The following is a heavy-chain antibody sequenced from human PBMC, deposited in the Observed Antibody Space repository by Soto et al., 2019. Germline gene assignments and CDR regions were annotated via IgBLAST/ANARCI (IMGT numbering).Heavy chain of an antibody. V-gene: IGHV4-39*01. Sequence: SETLSLTCTDSGGSISSSSYYWGWIRQPPGKGLEWIGCIYYSGSTYYTPSLKSRVTISVDTSKNQFSLKLSSVTAADTAVYYCARPGSYYYDSSGYYDDAFDIWGQGTMVTVSS. CDR2: IYYSGST. D-gene: IGHD3-22*01. J-gene: IGHJ3*02. CDR1: GGSISSSSYY. CDR3: ARPGSYYYDSSGYYDDAFDI.